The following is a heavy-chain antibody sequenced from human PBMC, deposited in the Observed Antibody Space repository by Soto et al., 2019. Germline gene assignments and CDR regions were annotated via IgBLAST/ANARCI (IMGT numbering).Heavy chain of an antibody. CDR3: AKPGYLEQWLVRGYFDY. D-gene: IGHD6-19*01. Sequence: QVQLVQSGAEVKKPGSSVKVSCKASGGTFSSYAISWVRQAPGQGLEWMGGIIPIFGTANYAQKFQGRVTITADESTSTAYMELSSLRSEDTAVYYCAKPGYLEQWLVRGYFDYWGQGTLVTVSS. CDR2: IIPIFGTA. V-gene: IGHV1-69*01. CDR1: GGTFSSYA. J-gene: IGHJ4*02.